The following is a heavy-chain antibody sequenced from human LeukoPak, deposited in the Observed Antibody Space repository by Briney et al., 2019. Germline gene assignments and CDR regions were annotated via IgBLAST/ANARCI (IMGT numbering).Heavy chain of an antibody. D-gene: IGHD1-26*01. CDR2: TYYRSKWYN. Sequence: SQTLSLTCAISGDSVSSNSAAWNWIRQSPSRGLEWLGRTYYRSKWYNDYAVSVKSRITINPDTSKNQFSLKLSSVTAADTAVYYCARGGPIVGATRNWFDPWGQGTLVTVSS. CDR1: GDSVSSNSAA. CDR3: ARGGPIVGATRNWFDP. V-gene: IGHV6-1*01. J-gene: IGHJ5*02.